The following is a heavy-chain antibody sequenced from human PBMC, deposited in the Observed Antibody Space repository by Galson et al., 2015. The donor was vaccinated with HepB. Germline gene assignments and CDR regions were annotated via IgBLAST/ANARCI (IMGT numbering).Heavy chain of an antibody. V-gene: IGHV4-34*01. Sequence: ETLSLTCAVYGGSFSGYYWSWIRQPPGKGLEWIGEINHSGSTNYNPSLKSRVTISVDTSKNQFSLKLSSVTAADTAVYYCARGWAVYCSSTSCYPNLYYYGMDVWGQGTTVTVSS. D-gene: IGHD2-2*01. J-gene: IGHJ6*02. CDR2: INHSGST. CDR3: ARGWAVYCSSTSCYPNLYYYGMDV. CDR1: GGSFSGYY.